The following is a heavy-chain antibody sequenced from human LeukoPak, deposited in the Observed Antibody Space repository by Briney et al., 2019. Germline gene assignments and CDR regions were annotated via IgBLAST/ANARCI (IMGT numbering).Heavy chain of an antibody. Sequence: SVKVSCKASGGTFSSYAICWVRQTPGQGLGWMGRIIPILGIANYAQKFQGRVTITADKSTSTAYMELSSLRSEDTAVYYCARDRGATTSYYFDYWGQGTLVTVSS. CDR3: ARDRGATTSYYFDY. CDR1: GGTFSSYA. J-gene: IGHJ4*02. V-gene: IGHV1-69*04. CDR2: IIPILGIA. D-gene: IGHD1-26*01.